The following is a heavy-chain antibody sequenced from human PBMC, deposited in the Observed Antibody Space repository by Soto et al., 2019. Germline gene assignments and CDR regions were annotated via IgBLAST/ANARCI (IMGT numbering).Heavy chain of an antibody. CDR1: GDSISSYS. V-gene: IGHV4-59*08. Sequence: XXTLSLACAVSGDSISSYSSALIPQPPGKGLEWIGYIYYSGSTNYNPSLKSRVTISVDTSKNQFSLKLSSVTAADKSVYYCARHGYDFWSGYYAFLDYWGQGTRVTVSA. CDR2: IYYSGST. J-gene: IGHJ4*02. CDR3: ARHGYDFWSGYYAFLDY. D-gene: IGHD3-3*01.